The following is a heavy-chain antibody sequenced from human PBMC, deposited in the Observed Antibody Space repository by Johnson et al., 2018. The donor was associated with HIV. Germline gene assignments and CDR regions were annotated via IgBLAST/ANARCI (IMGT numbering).Heavy chain of an antibody. CDR1: GFTFSSYG. D-gene: IGHD5-18*01. CDR2: IRYDGSNK. Sequence: VQVVESGGGVVQPGGSLRLSCAASGFTFSSYGMHWVRQAPGKGLEWVAFIRYDGSNKYYADSVKGRFTISRDNSKNTLYLQMNSLRAEDTAVYYCSYIFVDTAMDKTTTDAFDIWGQGTMVTVSS. CDR3: SYIFVDTAMDKTTTDAFDI. J-gene: IGHJ3*02. V-gene: IGHV3-30*02.